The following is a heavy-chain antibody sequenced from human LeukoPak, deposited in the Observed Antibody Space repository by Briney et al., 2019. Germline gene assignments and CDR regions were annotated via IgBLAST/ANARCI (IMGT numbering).Heavy chain of an antibody. CDR3: ARALYYFGSGSYSGYYGMDV. V-gene: IGHV1-46*01. J-gene: IGHJ6*02. Sequence: ASVKVSCKASGYTFTGHYIHWVRQAPGQGLEWMGIIDPSGGSTSYAQKFQGRVTMTRDTSTSTVYMELSSLRSEDTAVYHCARALYYFGSGSYSGYYGMDVWGRGTTVTVSS. CDR2: IDPSGGST. CDR1: GYTFTGHY. D-gene: IGHD3-10*01.